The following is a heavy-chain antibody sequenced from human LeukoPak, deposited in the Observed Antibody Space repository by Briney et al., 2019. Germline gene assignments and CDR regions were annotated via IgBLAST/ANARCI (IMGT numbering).Heavy chain of an antibody. V-gene: IGHV4-30-2*01. CDR2: IYHSGST. D-gene: IGHD2-15*01. CDR3: ASLGGCSGGSCYDY. Sequence: PSQTLSLTCAVSGGSISSGGYSWSWIRQPPGKGLEWIGYIYHSGSTYYNPSLKSRVTISVDRSKYQFSLKLSSVTAADTAVYYCASLGGCSGGSCYDYWGQGTLVTVSS. CDR1: GGSISSGGYS. J-gene: IGHJ4*02.